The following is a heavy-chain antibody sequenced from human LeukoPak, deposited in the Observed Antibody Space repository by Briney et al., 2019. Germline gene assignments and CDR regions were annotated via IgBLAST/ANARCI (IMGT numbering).Heavy chain of an antibody. Sequence: SGGSLRLSCAASGFTFSSYWMSWVRQAPGKGLEWVSSISSSGYIYYADSVKGRFTISRDNAKNSLYLQMNSLRAEDTAVYYCAKESGSASFDYWGQGTLVTVSS. CDR2: ISSSGYI. CDR3: AKESGSASFDY. J-gene: IGHJ4*02. D-gene: IGHD6-19*01. V-gene: IGHV3-21*01. CDR1: GFTFSSYW.